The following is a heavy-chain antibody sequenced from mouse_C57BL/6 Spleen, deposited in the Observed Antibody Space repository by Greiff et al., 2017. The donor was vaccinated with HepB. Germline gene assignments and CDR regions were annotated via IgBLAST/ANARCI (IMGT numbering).Heavy chain of an antibody. CDR1: GFTFSDYY. V-gene: IGHV5-16*01. J-gene: IGHJ1*03. Sequence: EVHLVESEGGLVQPGSSMKLSCTASGFTFSDYYMAWVRQVPEKGLEWVANINYDGSSTYYLDSLKSRFIISRDNAKNILYLQMSSLKSEDTATYYCARDGVGGNSYWYFDVWGTGTTVTVSS. D-gene: IGHD2-1*01. CDR3: ARDGVGGNSYWYFDV. CDR2: INYDGSST.